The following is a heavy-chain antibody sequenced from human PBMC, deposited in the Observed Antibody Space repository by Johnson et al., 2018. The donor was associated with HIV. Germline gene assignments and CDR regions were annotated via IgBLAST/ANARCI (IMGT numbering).Heavy chain of an antibody. V-gene: IGHV3-30*03. J-gene: IGHJ3*02. CDR3: ARTTYSSPGAFDI. CDR2: ISHDGSTK. CDR1: GFTFDDYG. Sequence: VQLVESGGGVVRPGGSLRLSCAASGFTFDDYGMSWVRQAPGKGLEWVAVISHDGSTKYYADSVKCRFTIYRDNSKNTLYLQMNSLSAEDTAVYYCARTTYSSPGAFDIWGQGTMVTVSS. D-gene: IGHD6-19*01.